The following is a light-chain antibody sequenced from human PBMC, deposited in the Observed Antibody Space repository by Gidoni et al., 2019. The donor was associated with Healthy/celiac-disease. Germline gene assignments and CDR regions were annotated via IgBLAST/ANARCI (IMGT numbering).Light chain of an antibody. CDR3: QLYYTSSPYT. J-gene: IGKJ2*01. CDR1: QTISNW. V-gene: IGKV1-5*03. Sequence: DSQMTQSPSALSASVGDRVTITCRASQTISNWLAWYQQKPGKAPKLLIYKASYLESGVPSRFSGRGSGTEFTLTISSLQPDDFATYYCQLYYTSSPYTFGQGTKLEIK. CDR2: KAS.